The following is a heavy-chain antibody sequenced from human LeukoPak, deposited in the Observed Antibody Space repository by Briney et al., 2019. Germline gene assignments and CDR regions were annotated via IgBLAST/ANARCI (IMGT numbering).Heavy chain of an antibody. J-gene: IGHJ4*02. CDR3: ARKIVGSTYFDY. CDR1: GYTFTSYY. V-gene: IGHV1-46*01. Sequence: ASVKVSCKASGYTFTSYYMHWVRQAPGQGLEWMGIINTSGGSTNYAQKFQGRVTMTRDTSTSTVYMELSSLTSEDTAVYYCARKIVGSTYFDYWGQGSLVTVSS. CDR2: INTSGGST. D-gene: IGHD1-26*01.